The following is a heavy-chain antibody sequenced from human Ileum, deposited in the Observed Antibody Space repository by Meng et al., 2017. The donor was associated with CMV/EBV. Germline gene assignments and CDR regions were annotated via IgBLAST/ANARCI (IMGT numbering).Heavy chain of an antibody. CDR3: AKDAPDYGLGY. Sequence: LSCAASGFTFSDSSMHWVRQAPGKGLEWVAVISFDGRDKYYADSVKGRFTISRDNSKNTLYLQVNSLTPEDTAVYYCAKDAPDYGLGYWGQGALVTVSS. V-gene: IGHV3-30*04. CDR2: ISFDGRDK. J-gene: IGHJ4*02. CDR1: GFTFSDSS. D-gene: IGHD4-17*01.